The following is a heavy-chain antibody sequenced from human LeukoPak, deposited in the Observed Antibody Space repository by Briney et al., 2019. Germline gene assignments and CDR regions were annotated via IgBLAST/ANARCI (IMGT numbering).Heavy chain of an antibody. CDR2: INPNSGDT. CDR3: AREIMVATTEGAFNY. CDR1: GYTFTGYH. Sequence: GASVKVSCKASGYTFTGYHMHWVRQAPGQGLEWMGWINPNSGDTNYAQKFQGRVTMTRDTSISTAYMELSRLRSDDTAVYYCAREIMVATTEGAFNYWGQGTLVTVSS. D-gene: IGHD5-24*01. V-gene: IGHV1-2*02. J-gene: IGHJ4*02.